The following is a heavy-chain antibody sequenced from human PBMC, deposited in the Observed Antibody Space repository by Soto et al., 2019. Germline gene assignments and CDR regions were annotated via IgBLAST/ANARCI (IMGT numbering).Heavy chain of an antibody. CDR1: GGSISSSSYY. J-gene: IGHJ4*02. CDR3: ARRWGYSFDY. Sequence: SETRSLTCTVSGGSISSSSYYWGWIRRPPGKGLEWIGSIYYSGSTYYNPSLKSRVTISVDTSKNQFSLKLSSVTAADTAVYYCARRWGYSFDYWGQGTLVTVSS. V-gene: IGHV4-39*01. D-gene: IGHD7-27*01. CDR2: IYYSGST.